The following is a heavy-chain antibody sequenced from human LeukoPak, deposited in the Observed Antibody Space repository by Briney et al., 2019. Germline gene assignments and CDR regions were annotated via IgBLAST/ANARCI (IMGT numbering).Heavy chain of an antibody. J-gene: IGHJ4*02. CDR2: ISSNGGST. CDR1: GFTFSNYA. V-gene: IGHV3-64*01. CDR3: ARAMGAPGPIDY. D-gene: IGHD1-14*01. Sequence: PGGSLRLSCAASGFTFSNYAMRWVRQAPGKGLEYVSAISSNGGSTYYANSVKGRFTISRDNSKNTLYLQMGSLRAEDMAVYYCARAMGAPGPIDYWGQGTLVTVSS.